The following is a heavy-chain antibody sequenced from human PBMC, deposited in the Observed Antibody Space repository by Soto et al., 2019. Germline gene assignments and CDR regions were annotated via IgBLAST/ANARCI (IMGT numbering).Heavy chain of an antibody. V-gene: IGHV3-9*01. D-gene: IGHD6-13*01. CDR1: GFTFDDYA. J-gene: IGHJ4*02. CDR2: ISWNSGSI. Sequence: EVQLVESGGGLVQPGRSLRLSCAASGFTFDDYAMHWVRQAPRKGLEWVSGISWNSGSIGYADSVKGRFTISRDNAKNSLYLQMNSLRAEDTALYYCAKTKFKGSSWLGGFDHWGQGTLVTVSS. CDR3: AKTKFKGSSWLGGFDH.